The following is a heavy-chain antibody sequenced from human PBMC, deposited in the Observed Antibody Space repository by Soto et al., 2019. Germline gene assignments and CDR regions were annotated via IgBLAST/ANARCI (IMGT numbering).Heavy chain of an antibody. CDR3: SRRTPIRTTRGGTQSYFDY. J-gene: IGHJ4*02. V-gene: IGHV2-5*02. CDR2: IYWDDDK. Sequence: QITLNESGPTLVKPTQTLTLTCTFSGFSLSTSGVGVGWIRQPPGKALEWLALIYWDDDKRYSPSLKSRLTITEDTSNIQVGLTMTNMDPVDTAIYYCSRRTPIRTTRGGTQSYFDYWGQGPLVTVSS. D-gene: IGHD3-10*01. CDR1: GFSLSTSGVG.